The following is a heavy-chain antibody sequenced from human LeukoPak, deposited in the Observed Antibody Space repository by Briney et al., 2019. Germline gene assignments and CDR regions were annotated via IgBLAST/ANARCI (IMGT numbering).Heavy chain of an antibody. CDR1: GFTFSSYS. V-gene: IGHV3-30*02. J-gene: IGHJ4*02. CDR3: AKDSAPHCTNGVCFFDY. CDR2: IRYDGTNE. Sequence: GGSLRLSCAASGFTFSSYSMNWVRQAPGKGLEWVAFIRYDGTNEYYADSVKGRFTISRDNSKNTLYLQLNSLRAEDTAVYYCAKDSAPHCTNGVCFFDYWGQGTLVTVSS. D-gene: IGHD2-8*01.